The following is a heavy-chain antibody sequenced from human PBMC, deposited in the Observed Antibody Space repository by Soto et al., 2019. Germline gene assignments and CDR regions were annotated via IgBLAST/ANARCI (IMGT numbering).Heavy chain of an antibody. CDR3: AKEKFTGCSSTSCCCRGASSDY. Sequence: PGGSLRLSCAASGFTFSSYAMSWVRQAPGKGLEWVSAISGSGGSTYYADSVKGRFTISRDNSKNTLYLQMNSLRAEDTAVYYCAKEKFTGCSSTSCCCRGASSDYWGQGTLVTVSS. J-gene: IGHJ4*02. CDR2: ISGSGGST. D-gene: IGHD2-2*01. V-gene: IGHV3-23*01. CDR1: GFTFSSYA.